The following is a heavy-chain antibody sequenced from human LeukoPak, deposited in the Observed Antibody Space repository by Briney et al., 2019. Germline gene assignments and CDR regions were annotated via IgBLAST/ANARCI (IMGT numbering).Heavy chain of an antibody. CDR1: GGSISSGGYY. V-gene: IGHV4-31*03. Sequence: SQTLSLTCTVSGGSISSGGYYWSWIRQHPGKGLEWIGYIYYSGSTYYNPSLKSRVTISVDTSKNQFSLKLSSVTAADTAVYYCARVPDDSSGYYGRAIDYWGQGTLVTVSS. CDR2: IYYSGST. D-gene: IGHD3-22*01. J-gene: IGHJ4*02. CDR3: ARVPDDSSGYYGRAIDY.